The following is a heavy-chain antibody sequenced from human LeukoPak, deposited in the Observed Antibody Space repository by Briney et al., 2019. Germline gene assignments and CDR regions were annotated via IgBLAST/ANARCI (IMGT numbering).Heavy chain of an antibody. Sequence: PGGSLRLSCAASGFTFSDYYMSWIRQAPGKGLEWISYISSSGSTIYYADSVKGRFTISRDNAENSLSLQMNSLRAEDTAVYYCAREGILTGYDHFDYWGQGTLVTVSS. V-gene: IGHV3-11*01. CDR2: ISSSGSTI. J-gene: IGHJ4*02. D-gene: IGHD3-9*01. CDR1: GFTFSDYY. CDR3: AREGILTGYDHFDY.